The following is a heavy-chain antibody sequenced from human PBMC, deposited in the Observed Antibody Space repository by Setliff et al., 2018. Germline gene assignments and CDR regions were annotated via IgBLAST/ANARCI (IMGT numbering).Heavy chain of an antibody. Sequence: SVKVSCKASGYTLTNYYMHWVRQAPGQGLEWMGGTIPMFGTTGYAQKFQGRLTIITDESTNTAFMQLSSLRSDDTAVYYCVREGVDSRSSTDYRYYMDVWGKGTTVTVSS. J-gene: IGHJ6*03. CDR3: VREGVDSRSSTDYRYYMDV. D-gene: IGHD3-22*01. V-gene: IGHV1-69*05. CDR1: GYTLTNYY. CDR2: TIPMFGTT.